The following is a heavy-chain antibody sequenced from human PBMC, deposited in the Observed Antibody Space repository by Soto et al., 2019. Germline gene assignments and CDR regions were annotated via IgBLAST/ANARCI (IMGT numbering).Heavy chain of an antibody. CDR3: ATAHYDFWSGYQRVGVADFDY. CDR2: ISSSSSTI. V-gene: IGHV3-48*02. J-gene: IGHJ4*02. D-gene: IGHD3-3*01. Sequence: PGGSLRLSCAASGFTFSSYSMNWVRQAPGKGLEWVSYISSSSSTIYYADSVKGRFTISRDNAKNSLYLQMNSLRDEDTAVYYCATAHYDFWSGYQRVGVADFDYWGQGTLVTVSS. CDR1: GFTFSSYS.